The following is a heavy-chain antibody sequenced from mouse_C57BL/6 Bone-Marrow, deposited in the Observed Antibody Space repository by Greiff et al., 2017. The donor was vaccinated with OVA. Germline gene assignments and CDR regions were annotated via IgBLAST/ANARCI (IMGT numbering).Heavy chain of an antibody. V-gene: IGHV1-26*01. J-gene: IGHJ2*01. Sequence: EVQLQQSGPELVKPGASVKISCKASGYTFTDYYMNWVKQSHGKSLEWIGDINPNNGGTSYNQKFKGKATLTVDKSSSTAYMELRSLTSEDSAVYYCARWDTTVVASLDYWGQGTTLTVSS. CDR2: INPNNGGT. CDR3: ARWDTTVVASLDY. CDR1: GYTFTDYY. D-gene: IGHD1-1*01.